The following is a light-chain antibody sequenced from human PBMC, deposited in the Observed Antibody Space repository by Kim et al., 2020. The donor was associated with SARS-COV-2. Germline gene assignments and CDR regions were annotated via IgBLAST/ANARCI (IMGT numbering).Light chain of an antibody. CDR3: QQYNDWPPT. V-gene: IGKV3-15*01. Sequence: VCPGERATLSCRASQRVSSNLAWYQQKPGQAPRLLIYGASTRATGIPARFSGSGSGTEFTLTISSLQSEDFAVYYCQQYNDWPPTFGQGTKVDIK. CDR1: QRVSSN. CDR2: GAS. J-gene: IGKJ1*01.